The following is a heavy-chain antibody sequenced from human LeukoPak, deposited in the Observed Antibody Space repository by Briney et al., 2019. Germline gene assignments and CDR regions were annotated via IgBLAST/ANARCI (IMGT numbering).Heavy chain of an antibody. D-gene: IGHD2-21*02. CDR2: ISTSSTTI. CDR1: GFTFSSYE. V-gene: IGHV3-48*03. J-gene: IGHJ5*01. Sequence: GGSLRLSCAASGFTFSSYEMNWVRQAPGKGLEWLSYISTSSTTIYYADSVKGRFTISRDNAKNSLYLQMDSLRAEDTAVYYCTRGRRFCGGDCHSWFDSWGQGTLVTVSS. CDR3: TRGRRFCGGDCHSWFDS.